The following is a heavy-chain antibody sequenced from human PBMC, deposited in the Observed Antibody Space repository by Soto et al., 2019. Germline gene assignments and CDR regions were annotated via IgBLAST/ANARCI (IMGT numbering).Heavy chain of an antibody. D-gene: IGHD5-12*01. Sequence: GGPVKVSRKASGYTFTRYYIHWVRQAPGQGLEWMGIINPSGGSTSYAQKFQGRVTMTRDTSTSTVYMELSSLRSEDTAVYYCARDLDGYNYFDYWGQGTLVTVSS. J-gene: IGHJ4*02. CDR2: INPSGGST. CDR1: GYTFTRYY. CDR3: ARDLDGYNYFDY. V-gene: IGHV1-46*01.